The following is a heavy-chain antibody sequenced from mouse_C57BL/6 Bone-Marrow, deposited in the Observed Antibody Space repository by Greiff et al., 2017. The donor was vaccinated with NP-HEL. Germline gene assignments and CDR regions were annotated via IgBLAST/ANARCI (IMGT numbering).Heavy chain of an antibody. D-gene: IGHD2-3*01. CDR3: ARVPIYDGYYYAMDY. J-gene: IGHJ4*01. CDR2: INYDGSST. CDR1: GFTFSDYY. V-gene: IGHV5-16*01. Sequence: EVKVVESEGGLVQPGSSMKLSCTASGFTFSDYYMAWVRQVPEKGLEWVANINYDGSSTYYLDSLKSRFIISRDNAKNILYLQMSSLKSEDTATYYCARVPIYDGYYYAMDYWGQGTSVTVSS.